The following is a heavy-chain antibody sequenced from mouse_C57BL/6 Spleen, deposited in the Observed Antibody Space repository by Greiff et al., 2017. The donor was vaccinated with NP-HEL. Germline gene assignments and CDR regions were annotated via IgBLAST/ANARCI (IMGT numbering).Heavy chain of an antibody. CDR2: INPSSGYT. D-gene: IGHD2-4*01. J-gene: IGHJ2*01. Sequence: VQLQQSGAELAKPGASVKLSCKASGYTFTSYWMHWVKQRPGQGLEWIGYINPSSGYTKYNQKFKDKATLTADKSSSTAYMQLSSLTYEDSAVYYCARSLYDYEGYFDYWGQGTTLTVSS. V-gene: IGHV1-7*01. CDR1: GYTFTSYW. CDR3: ARSLYDYEGYFDY.